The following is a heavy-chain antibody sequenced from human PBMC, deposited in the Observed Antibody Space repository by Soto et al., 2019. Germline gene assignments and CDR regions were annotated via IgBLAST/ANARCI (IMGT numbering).Heavy chain of an antibody. CDR3: ARGAGYYDFWSGYYNWFDP. CDR2: MNPNSGNT. D-gene: IGHD3-3*01. Sequence: ASVKVSCKASGYTFTSYDINWVRQATGQGLEWMGWMNPNSGNTGYAQKFQGRVTMTRNTSISTAYMELSSLRSEDTAVYYCARGAGYYDFWSGYYNWFDPWGQGTLVTVSS. V-gene: IGHV1-8*01. CDR1: GYTFTSYD. J-gene: IGHJ5*02.